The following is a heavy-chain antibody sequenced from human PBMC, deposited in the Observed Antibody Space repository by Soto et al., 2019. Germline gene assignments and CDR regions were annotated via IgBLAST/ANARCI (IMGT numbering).Heavy chain of an antibody. CDR2: INDSGRT. CDR1: GGSFSGSY. D-gene: IGHD3-10*01. Sequence: QVQLQQWGAGLLKPSETLSLTCGVYGGSFSGSYWSWIRQPPGKGLEWLGEINDSGRTNYNPSLKSRVSISVDTSKNQFSLNLRSVTAADTAVYYCASGRGTENYWGQGTLVTVSS. J-gene: IGHJ4*02. CDR3: ASGRGTENY. V-gene: IGHV4-34*01.